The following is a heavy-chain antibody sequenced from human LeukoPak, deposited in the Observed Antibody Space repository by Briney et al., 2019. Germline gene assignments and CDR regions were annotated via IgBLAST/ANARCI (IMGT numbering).Heavy chain of an antibody. CDR3: ARSYDSSGYYYGPNWFDP. CDR1: GGSISSYH. J-gene: IGHJ5*02. D-gene: IGHD3-22*01. V-gene: IGHV4-59*01. Sequence: SETLSLTCTVSGGSISSYHWSWIRQPPGKGLEWNGYIYYSGSTNYNPSLKSRVTISVDTSTNQFSLKLSSVTAADTAVYYCARSYDSSGYYYGPNWFDPWGQGTLVTVSS. CDR2: IYYSGST.